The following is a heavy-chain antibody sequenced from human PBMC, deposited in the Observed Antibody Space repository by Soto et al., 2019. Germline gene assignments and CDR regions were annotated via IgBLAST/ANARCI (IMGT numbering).Heavy chain of an antibody. D-gene: IGHD2-15*01. V-gene: IGHV3-30-3*01. CDR1: GFTFSSYA. J-gene: IGHJ4*02. CDR2: ISYDGSNK. Sequence: QVQLVESGGGVVQPGRSLRLSCAASGFTFSSYAMHWVCQAPGKGLEWVAVISYDGSNKYYADSVKGRFTISRDNSKNTLYLQMNSLRAEDTAVYYCAREEGYCSGGSCPTGDYWGQGTLVTVSS. CDR3: AREEGYCSGGSCPTGDY.